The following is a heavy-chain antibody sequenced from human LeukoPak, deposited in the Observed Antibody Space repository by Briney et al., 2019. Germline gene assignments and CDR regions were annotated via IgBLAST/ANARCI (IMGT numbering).Heavy chain of an antibody. CDR3: AITGIAAARKGFDY. D-gene: IGHD6-13*01. CDR2: IIPIFGTA. J-gene: IGHJ4*02. CDR1: GGTFSSYA. V-gene: IGHV1-69*13. Sequence: LVKVSCKASGGTFSSYAISWVRQAPGQGLEWMGGIIPIFGTANYAQKFQGRVTITADESTSTAYMELSSLRSEDTAVYYCAITGIAAARKGFDYWGQGTLVTVSS.